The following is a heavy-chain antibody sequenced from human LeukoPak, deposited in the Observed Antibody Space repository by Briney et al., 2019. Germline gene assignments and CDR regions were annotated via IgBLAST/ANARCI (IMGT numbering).Heavy chain of an antibody. V-gene: IGHV3-48*03. J-gene: IGHJ4*02. Sequence: GGSLTLSCAACGFTFSSYEMNWVRQAPGRGLEWVSYSSVIGVTIYYAHSVNGRFTISTDDAKNSLYLQMNSLRAEDTAVYYCAREDIRLDYFDYWGQGTLVTVSS. D-gene: IGHD6-19*01. CDR2: SSVIGVTI. CDR3: AREDIRLDYFDY. CDR1: GFTFSSYE.